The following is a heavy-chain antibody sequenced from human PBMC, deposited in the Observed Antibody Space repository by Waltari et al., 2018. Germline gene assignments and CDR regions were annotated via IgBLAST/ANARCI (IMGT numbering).Heavy chain of an antibody. CDR3: ARFGVGGELDY. Sequence: QVQLVQSGAEVKKPGASVKVSCKASGYTFTGYYMHWVRQAPGQGLEWMGWSNPRVGGTNYEQKCQGRVTMTRDTSISTAYMELSRLRSDDTAVYYCARFGVGGELDYWGQGTLVTVSS. D-gene: IGHD1-26*01. CDR1: GYTFTGYY. CDR2: SNPRVGGT. J-gene: IGHJ4*02. V-gene: IGHV1-2*02.